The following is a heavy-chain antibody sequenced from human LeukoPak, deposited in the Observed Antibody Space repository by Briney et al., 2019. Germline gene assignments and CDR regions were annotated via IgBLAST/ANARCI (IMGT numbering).Heavy chain of an antibody. CDR1: GFTFSNYA. D-gene: IGHD3-3*01. CDR3: AILAYYDFWSGYSFDY. J-gene: IGHJ4*02. CDR2: ISGSGGST. V-gene: IGHV3-23*01. Sequence: GGSLRLSCAASGFTFSNYAMHWVRQAPGKGLEWVSAISGSGGSTYYADSVKGRFTISRDNSKNTLYLQMNSLRAEDTAVYYCAILAYYDFWSGYSFDYWGQGTLVTVSS.